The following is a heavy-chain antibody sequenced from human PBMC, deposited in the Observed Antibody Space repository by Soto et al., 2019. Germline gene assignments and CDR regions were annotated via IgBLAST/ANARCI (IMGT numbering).Heavy chain of an antibody. CDR1: GYTFTSYS. CDR2: ISGYNGNT. CDR3: ARVRGIAVAADY. V-gene: IGHV1-18*04. D-gene: IGHD6-19*01. J-gene: IGHJ4*02. Sequence: QVQLVQSGGEMKRPGASVKVSCKASGYTFTSYSINWVRQAPGQGLEWMGWISGYNGNTNYAQKYQGRVTMTTDTSTSTIYMELRSLRYDDTAVYYGARVRGIAVAADYWGQGTLVTVSS.